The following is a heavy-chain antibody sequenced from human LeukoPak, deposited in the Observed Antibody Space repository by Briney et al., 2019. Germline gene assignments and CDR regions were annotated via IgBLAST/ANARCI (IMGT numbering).Heavy chain of an antibody. V-gene: IGHV3-21*01. CDR3: ASAYGDYRYYFDY. D-gene: IGHD4-17*01. CDR2: ISSSSSYI. Sequence: PGGSLRLSCAASGFTFSSHSMNWVRQAPGKGLEWVSSISSSSSYICYADSVKGRFTISRDNAKNSLYLQMNSLRAEDTAVYYCASAYGDYRYYFDYWGQGTLATVSS. J-gene: IGHJ4*02. CDR1: GFTFSSHS.